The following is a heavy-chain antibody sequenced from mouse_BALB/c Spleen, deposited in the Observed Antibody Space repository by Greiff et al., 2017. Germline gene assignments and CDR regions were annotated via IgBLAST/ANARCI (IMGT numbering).Heavy chain of an antibody. CDR1: GFTFSSYA. CDR2: ISSGGSYT. D-gene: IGHD2-4*01. V-gene: IGHV5-9-3*01. CDR3: AREGYDYPFAY. Sequence: EVKVEESGGGLVQPGGSLKLSCAASGFTFSSYAMSWVRQTPEKRLEWVATISSGGSYTYYPDSVKGRFTISRDNAKNTLYLQMSSLRSEDTAMYYCAREGYDYPFAYWGQGTLVTVSA. J-gene: IGHJ3*01.